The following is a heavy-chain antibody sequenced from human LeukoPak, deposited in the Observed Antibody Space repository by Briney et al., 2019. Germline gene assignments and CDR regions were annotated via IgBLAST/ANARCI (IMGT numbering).Heavy chain of an antibody. J-gene: IGHJ4*02. CDR3: ARWLYSGGWAIDY. V-gene: IGHV3-73*01. D-gene: IGHD6-19*01. CDR2: IRSTANGYAT. Sequence: GGSLRLSCAASGFTFSGSALHWVRQASGKGLEWVGRIRSTANGYATAYAASVKGRFTISRDDSKNTAYLQMDSLKTEDTAVYYCARWLYSGGWAIDYWGQGTMVSVSS. CDR1: GFTFSGSA.